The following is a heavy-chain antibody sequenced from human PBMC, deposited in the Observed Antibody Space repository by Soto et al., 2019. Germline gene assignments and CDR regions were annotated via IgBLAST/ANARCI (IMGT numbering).Heavy chain of an antibody. D-gene: IGHD1-1*01. V-gene: IGHV4-61*01. CDR1: GGSVSSGSYY. J-gene: IGHJ6*02. CDR2: IYYSGST. Sequence: SETLSLTCTVSGGSVSSGSYYWSWIRQPPGKGLEWIGYIYYSGSTNYSPSLKSRVTISVDTSKNQFSLKLSSVTAADTAVYYCARGTNFPGYYGMDVWGQGTTVTVSS. CDR3: ARGTNFPGYYGMDV.